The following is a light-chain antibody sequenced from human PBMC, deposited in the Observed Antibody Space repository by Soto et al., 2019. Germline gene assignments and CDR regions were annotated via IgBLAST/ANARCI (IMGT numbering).Light chain of an antibody. CDR3: QQYNSQPWT. CDR1: QSISSW. V-gene: IGKV1-5*03. CDR2: KAS. J-gene: IGKJ1*01. Sequence: DIQMTQSPSTLSASVGDRVTITCRASQSISSWLAWYQPKPGKAPKILIYKASSLESGVPSRFSGSGSGTEFTLTISSLQPDDFATYYCQQYNSQPWTFGQGTKVEIK.